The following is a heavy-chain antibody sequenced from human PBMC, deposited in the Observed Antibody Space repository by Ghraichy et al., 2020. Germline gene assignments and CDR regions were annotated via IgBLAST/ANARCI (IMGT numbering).Heavy chain of an antibody. J-gene: IGHJ4*02. CDR2: ISSSGGST. D-gene: IGHD6-19*01. Sequence: GSLRLSCEASGFTVSTFAMSWVRQAPGKGLEWVSGISSSGGSTFYSDSVRGRFSISRDNSKNTLHLQMNSLRDEDTALYYCTKQKGWYKENYAFDYWGPGTLVTVSS. CDR3: TKQKGWYKENYAFDY. CDR1: GFTVSTFA. V-gene: IGHV3-23*01.